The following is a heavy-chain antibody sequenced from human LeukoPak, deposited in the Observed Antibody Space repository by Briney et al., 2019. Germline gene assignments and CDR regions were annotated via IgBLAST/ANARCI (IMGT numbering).Heavy chain of an antibody. V-gene: IGHV3-48*03. D-gene: IGHD6-13*01. CDR3: ARDGYSSSWLDY. CDR1: GFSISSYE. J-gene: IGHJ4*02. CDR2: ISSSGSTI. Sequence: PGGSLRLSCAASGFSISSYEMNWVRQAPGKGLEWVSYISSSGSTIYYADSVKGRFTISRDNAKNSLYLQMNSLRAEDTAVYYCARDGYSSSWLDYWGQGTLVTVSS.